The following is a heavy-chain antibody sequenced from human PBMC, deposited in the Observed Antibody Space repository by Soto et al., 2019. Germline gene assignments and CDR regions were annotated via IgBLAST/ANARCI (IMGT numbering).Heavy chain of an antibody. V-gene: IGHV4-39*01. D-gene: IGHD3-10*01. CDR3: ARRERYYGSPGWFDP. J-gene: IGHJ5*01. CDR1: GASINNFAYY. Sequence: SETLSLTCSVSGASINNFAYYWGWIRQPPGKGLEWIGTVYYNENTYYNPSLRSRVAISVDTAKNQFSLNLRSVTAADTAVYFCARRERYYGSPGWFDPWGQGTLVTVYS. CDR2: VYYNENT.